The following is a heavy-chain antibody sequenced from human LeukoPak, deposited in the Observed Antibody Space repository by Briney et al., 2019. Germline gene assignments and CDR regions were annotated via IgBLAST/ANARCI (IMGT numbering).Heavy chain of an antibody. D-gene: IGHD5-12*01. CDR1: GGSFSGYY. Sequence: SETLSLTCAVYGGSFSGYYWSWIRQPPGKGLEWIGEINHSGSTNYNPSLKSRVTISVDTPKNQFSLKLSSVTAADTAVYYCARRRVGWLRFEAFDIWGQGTMVTVSS. V-gene: IGHV4-34*01. J-gene: IGHJ3*02. CDR2: INHSGST. CDR3: ARRRVGWLRFEAFDI.